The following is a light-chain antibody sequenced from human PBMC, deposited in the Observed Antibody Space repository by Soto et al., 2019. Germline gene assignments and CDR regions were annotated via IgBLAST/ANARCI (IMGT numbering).Light chain of an antibody. V-gene: IGKV3-20*01. CDR3: QQYGSSGT. J-gene: IGKJ1*01. CDR2: GAS. Sequence: EIVMTQSPGTLSVSPGEGATLSCRASQSVTTNLAWYQQKPGQAPRLLIYGASIRATGIPDRFSGSGSGTDFTLTISRLEPEDFAVYYCQQYGSSGTFGQGTKVDIK. CDR1: QSVTTN.